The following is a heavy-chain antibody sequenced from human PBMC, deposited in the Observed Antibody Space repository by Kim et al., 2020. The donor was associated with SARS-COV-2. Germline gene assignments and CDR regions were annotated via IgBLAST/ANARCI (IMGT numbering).Heavy chain of an antibody. CDR3: ARDHPSSGWPTFDL. V-gene: IGHV3-23*01. CDR2: ITRQGTT. CDR1: GLGINDRA. Sequence: GGSLRLSCAASGLGINDRAMSWVRQAPGKGLEWVASITRQGTTYYAASVRGRFSISRDTSNSFLYLQMNSLRGDDTALYFCARDHPSSGWPTFDLWGQGTLVSVSS. J-gene: IGHJ4*02. D-gene: IGHD6-19*01.